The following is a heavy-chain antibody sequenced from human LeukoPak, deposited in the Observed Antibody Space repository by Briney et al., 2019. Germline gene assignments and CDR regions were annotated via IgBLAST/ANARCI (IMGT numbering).Heavy chain of an antibody. CDR3: ARGGFTTMVRGVIITLDAFDI. D-gene: IGHD3-10*01. Sequence: ASVKVSCKASGYSFTNYYLHWVRQAPGEGFEWMGIINPGGGTTTYAQKFQGRVTMTRGTSTSTVYMELSSLRSEDTAVYYCARGGFTTMVRGVIITLDAFDIWGQGTMVTVSS. J-gene: IGHJ3*02. V-gene: IGHV1-46*01. CDR1: GYSFTNYY. CDR2: INPGGGTT.